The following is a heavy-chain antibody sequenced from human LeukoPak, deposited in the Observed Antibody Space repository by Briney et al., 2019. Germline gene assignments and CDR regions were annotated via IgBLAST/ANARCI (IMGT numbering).Heavy chain of an antibody. V-gene: IGHV3-7*04. CDR2: IKQDGSEK. CDR3: ARDRRYYYGMDV. J-gene: IGHJ6*02. Sequence: PGGSLRLSCAASGFTVSSNYMSWVRQAPGKGLEWVANIKQDGSEKYYVDSVKGRFTISRDNSKNSLYVQMNNLRAEDTAVYYCARDRRYYYGMDVWGQGTTVTVSS. CDR1: GFTVSSNY.